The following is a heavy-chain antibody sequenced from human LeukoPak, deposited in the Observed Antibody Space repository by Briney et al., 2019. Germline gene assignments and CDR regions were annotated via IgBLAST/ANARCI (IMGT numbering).Heavy chain of an antibody. CDR1: GYTFITYY. D-gene: IGHD1-26*01. CDR2: MRPSGSDT. J-gene: IGHJ4*02. Sequence: ASVTVSCKASGYTFITYYINWVRQAPGQGLEWMGLMRPSGSDTTYEQTFQGRVTMTRDTSNSTVYMELRSLRSGDTAAYHCSREGGRGSYAYHVDYWGQGALVSVSS. CDR3: SREGGRGSYAYHVDY. V-gene: IGHV1-46*01.